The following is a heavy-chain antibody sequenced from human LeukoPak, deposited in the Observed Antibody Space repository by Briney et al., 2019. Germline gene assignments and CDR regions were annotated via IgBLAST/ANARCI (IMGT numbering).Heavy chain of an antibody. CDR2: IKQDGSEK. Sequence: GGSLRLSCAASGFTFSSYWMSWVRQAPGKGLEWVANIKQDGSEKYYVDSVKGRFTISRDNAKNSLYLQMNSLRAEDTAVYYCARDLLRWELHYFDYWGQGTLVTVSS. V-gene: IGHV3-7*01. CDR3: ARDLLRWELHYFDY. CDR1: GFTFSSYW. D-gene: IGHD4-23*01. J-gene: IGHJ4*02.